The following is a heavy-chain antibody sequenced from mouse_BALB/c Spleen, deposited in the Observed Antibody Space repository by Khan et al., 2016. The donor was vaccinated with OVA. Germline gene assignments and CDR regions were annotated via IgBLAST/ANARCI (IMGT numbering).Heavy chain of an antibody. Sequence: QIQLVQSGAELVKPGASVKLSCKASGYTFSSYYMYWVKQRPGQGIEWIGEINPNNGGTNFNEKFKSKATLTVDKSSSTAYMQLSSLTSEDSAVYYCTRSGYGSFAYWGQGTLVTVSA. CDR2: INPNNGGT. CDR3: TRSGYGSFAY. V-gene: IGHV1S81*02. D-gene: IGHD2-2*01. J-gene: IGHJ3*01. CDR1: GYTFSSYY.